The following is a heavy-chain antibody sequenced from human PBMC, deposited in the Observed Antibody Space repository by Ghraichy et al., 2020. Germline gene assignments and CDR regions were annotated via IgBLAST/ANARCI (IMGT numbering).Heavy chain of an antibody. Sequence: GGSLRLSCAASGFTVSSNYMSWVRQAPGKGLEWVSVIYSGGSTYYADSVKGRFTISRDNSKNTLYLQMNSLRAEDTAVYYCARGMVYDSSSYDYWGQGTLVTVSS. CDR1: GFTVSSNY. CDR2: IYSGGST. D-gene: IGHD3-22*01. V-gene: IGHV3-53*01. J-gene: IGHJ4*02. CDR3: ARGMVYDSSSYDY.